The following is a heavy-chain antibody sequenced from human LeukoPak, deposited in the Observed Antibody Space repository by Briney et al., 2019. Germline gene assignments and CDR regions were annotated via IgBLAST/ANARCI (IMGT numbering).Heavy chain of an antibody. J-gene: IGHJ4*02. V-gene: IGHV4-59*01. CDR3: ARGRGDRRGTSFDS. D-gene: IGHD3-22*01. Sequence: PSETLSLTCTVSGDSISIYYWSWIRQPPGKGLEWIGYIYYTGSTTYNPSLKSRLTISIDTSKNQFSLNLISLTAADTAVYYCARGRGDRRGTSFDSWGQGTLVTVSS. CDR1: GDSISIYY. CDR2: IYYTGST.